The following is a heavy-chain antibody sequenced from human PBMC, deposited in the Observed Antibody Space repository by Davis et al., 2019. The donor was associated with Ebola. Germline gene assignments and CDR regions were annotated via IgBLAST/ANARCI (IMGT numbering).Heavy chain of an antibody. CDR3: ARVGADYGDYGTYYYGVDV. D-gene: IGHD4-17*01. Sequence: GESLKISCAASGFTFSSYAMHWVRQAPGKGLEWVAVISYDGSNKYYADSVKGRFTISRDNSKNTLYLQMNSLRSEDTAVYYCARVGADYGDYGTYYYGVDVWGQGTTVTVSS. CDR1: GFTFSSYA. V-gene: IGHV3-30-3*01. J-gene: IGHJ6*02. CDR2: ISYDGSNK.